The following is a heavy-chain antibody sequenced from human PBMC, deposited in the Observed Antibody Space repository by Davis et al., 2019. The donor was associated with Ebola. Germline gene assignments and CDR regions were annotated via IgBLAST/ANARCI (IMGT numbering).Heavy chain of an antibody. CDR3: ARGARDIVVVPATPRGS. CDR1: GFTFSSYA. Sequence: PGGSLRLSCAASGFTFSSYAMHWVRQAPGKGLEWVAVISYDGSNKYYVDSVKGRFTISRDNSKNTLYLQMSSLRAEDTAVYYCARGARDIVVVPATPRGSWGQGTLVTVSS. D-gene: IGHD2-2*01. J-gene: IGHJ5*02. V-gene: IGHV3-30-3*01. CDR2: ISYDGSNK.